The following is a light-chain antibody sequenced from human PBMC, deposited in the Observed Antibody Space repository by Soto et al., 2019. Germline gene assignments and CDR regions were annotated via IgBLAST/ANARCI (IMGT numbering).Light chain of an antibody. Sequence: DIQMTQSPSTLSASVGDRVTITCRASQSISSWLAWYQQKPGKAPKLLIYDASSLESGVPSRFSVSGSATEFTSTISNLQPDDFATYYCQQYSSYWTFGQGTKVEI. CDR2: DAS. V-gene: IGKV1-5*01. J-gene: IGKJ1*01. CDR3: QQYSSYWT. CDR1: QSISSW.